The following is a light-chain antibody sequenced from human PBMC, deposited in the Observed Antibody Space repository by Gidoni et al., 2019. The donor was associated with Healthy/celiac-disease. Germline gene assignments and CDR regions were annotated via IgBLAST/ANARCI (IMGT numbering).Light chain of an antibody. CDR3: QQYGSSLMCS. V-gene: IGKV3-20*01. J-gene: IGKJ2*04. CDR2: GAS. Sequence: DIVLTQSPGTLSFSPGETATLSCRASQRVSSSYLAWYQQKPGQAPRLLIYGASSRATGLPDRFSGSGSGTDFTLTISRLEPEDFAVDYCQQYGSSLMCSFGQGTKLEIK. CDR1: QRVSSSY.